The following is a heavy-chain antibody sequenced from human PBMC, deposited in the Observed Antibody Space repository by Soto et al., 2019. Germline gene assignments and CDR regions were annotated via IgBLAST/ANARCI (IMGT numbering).Heavy chain of an antibody. CDR1: GFSFGSYA. CDR3: ARWSYLDY. Sequence: GGSLRLSCAASGFSFGSYALSWVRQAPGKGLEWVSTISGSDGKTFYADSVKGRFSISRDTSQNTLYLQMNSLRAYDTAIYYCARWSYLDYWGQGTRVTISS. CDR2: ISGSDGKT. J-gene: IGHJ4*02. D-gene: IGHD3-3*01. V-gene: IGHV3-23*01.